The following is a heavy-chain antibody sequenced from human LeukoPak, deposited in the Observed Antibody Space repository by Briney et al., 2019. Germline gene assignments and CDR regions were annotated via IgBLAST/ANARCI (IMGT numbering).Heavy chain of an antibody. CDR2: IYPGDSDT. D-gene: IGHD4-17*01. J-gene: IGHJ5*02. Sequence: GESLKISCKTSGYSFTTYWIGWVRQMPGRGLEWMGIIYPGDSDTRYSPSFQGQVTISADKSISTAYLQWSSLKTSDTSIYYCARLDYGDNNWFDPWGQGTLVTVSS. V-gene: IGHV5-51*01. CDR1: GYSFTTYW. CDR3: ARLDYGDNNWFDP.